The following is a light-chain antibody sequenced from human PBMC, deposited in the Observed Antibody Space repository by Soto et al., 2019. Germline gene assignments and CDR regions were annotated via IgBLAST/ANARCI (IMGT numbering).Light chain of an antibody. J-gene: IGLJ3*02. CDR1: SSXIGAGYD. V-gene: IGLV1-40*01. CDR3: QSYDSSLRGRV. Sequence: QPVLTQPPSVSGAPGQRVTISCTGSSSXIGAGYDVHWYQQLPGTAPKLLIYGNSNRPSGVPDRFSGSKSGTSASLAITGXQAXXXAXXYCQSYDSSLRGRVFGGGTKLTVL. CDR2: GNS.